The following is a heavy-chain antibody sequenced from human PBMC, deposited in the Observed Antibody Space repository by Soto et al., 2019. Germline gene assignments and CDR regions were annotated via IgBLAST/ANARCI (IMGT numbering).Heavy chain of an antibody. CDR1: GYTFTSYG. Sequence: QVQLVQSGAEVKKPGASVKVSCKASGYTFTSYGISWVRQAPGQGLEWMGWISAYNGNTNYAQKLQGRVTMTTDTSTSIAYMELRSLRSDDTAVYYCARGGYYDMLTGYLRDWYFDLWGRGTLVTVSS. J-gene: IGHJ2*01. D-gene: IGHD3-9*01. V-gene: IGHV1-18*01. CDR3: ARGGYYDMLTGYLRDWYFDL. CDR2: ISAYNGNT.